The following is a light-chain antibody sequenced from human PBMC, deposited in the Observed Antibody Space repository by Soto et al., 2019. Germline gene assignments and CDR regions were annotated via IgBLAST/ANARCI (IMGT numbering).Light chain of an antibody. CDR2: GAS. J-gene: IGKJ5*01. Sequence: EIVMTQSPATLSVSPVERATLSFRASQSVSSNLAWYQHKPGQAPRLLISGASRRATGIPDRFSGAGSGTDFTLTISRLEPEDFALYYCQQHDILPITFGQGTRLEN. CDR3: QQHDILPIT. V-gene: IGKV3-20*01. CDR1: QSVSSN.